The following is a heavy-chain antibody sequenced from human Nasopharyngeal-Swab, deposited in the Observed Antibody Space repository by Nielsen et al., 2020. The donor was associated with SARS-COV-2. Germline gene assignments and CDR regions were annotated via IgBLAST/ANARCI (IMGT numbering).Heavy chain of an antibody. J-gene: IGHJ3*02. CDR1: GFTFDDYA. Sequence: SLKISCAASGFTFDDYAMHWVRQAPGKGLEWVSGISWHSGSIGYADSVKGRFTISRDNAKNSLYLQMNSLRAEDTALYYCAKIGGSGWYVDAFDIWGQGTMVTVSS. CDR3: AKIGGSGWYVDAFDI. V-gene: IGHV3-9*01. D-gene: IGHD6-19*01. CDR2: ISWHSGSI.